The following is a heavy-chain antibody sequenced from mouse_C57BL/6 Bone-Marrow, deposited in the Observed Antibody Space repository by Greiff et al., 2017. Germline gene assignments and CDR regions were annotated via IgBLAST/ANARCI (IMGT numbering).Heavy chain of an antibody. D-gene: IGHD1-1*01. CDR1: GFTFSSYT. Sequence: EVKLVESGGGLVKPGGSLKLSCAASGFTFSSYTMSWVRQTPEKRLQWVAAISGGGGNTYYPDSVKGRFTISRDNDKNILYLQMSSMRSEDTALYYCSIQVTTVLATKYFDVWGTGTTVTVSS. CDR3: SIQVTTVLATKYFDV. J-gene: IGHJ1*03. V-gene: IGHV5-9*01. CDR2: ISGGGGNT.